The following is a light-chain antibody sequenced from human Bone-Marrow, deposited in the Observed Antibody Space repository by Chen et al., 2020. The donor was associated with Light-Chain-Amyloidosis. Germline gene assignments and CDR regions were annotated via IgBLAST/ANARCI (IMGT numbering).Light chain of an antibody. CDR3: AHWDDSMMGRL. Sequence: QSVLTQPPSASGTPGQRVTISCSGNSSNVGGITVNWYQQVPGTAPTLLIYSNNKRPSGVPGRFSGSNAGTSASLAISGLQSEDEVDYYCAHWDDSMMGRLFGGGTKLTVL. J-gene: IGLJ3*02. CDR1: SSNVGGIT. CDR2: SNN. V-gene: IGLV1-44*01.